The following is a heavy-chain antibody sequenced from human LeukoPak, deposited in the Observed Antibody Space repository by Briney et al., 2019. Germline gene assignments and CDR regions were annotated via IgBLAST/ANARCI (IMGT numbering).Heavy chain of an antibody. CDR1: GGSISSYY. V-gene: IGHV4-4*07. D-gene: IGHD3-22*01. J-gene: IGHJ3*02. CDR3: ARDSRDYYDSSGYYYEGDAFDI. CDR2: IYTSGST. Sequence: SETLSLTXTVSGGSISSYYWSWIRQPAGKGLEWIGRIYTSGSTNYNPSLKSRVTMSVDTSKNQFSPKLSSVTAADTAVYYCARDSRDYYDSSGYYYEGDAFDIWGQGTMVTVSS.